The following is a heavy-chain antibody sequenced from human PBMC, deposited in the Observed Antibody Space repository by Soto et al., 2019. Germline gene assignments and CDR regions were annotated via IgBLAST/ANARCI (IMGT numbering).Heavy chain of an antibody. D-gene: IGHD3-10*01. CDR1: GGSISSSSW. Sequence: QVQLQESGPGLVKPPGTLSLTCAVSGGSISSSSWWSWVRLPPGKGLEWIGEIYHSGTTNYNPSLKSRVTMSVDKSKNHFSLKLSSVTAAATAVYYCARRGDGSGSLDYWGQGTLVTVSS. CDR3: ARRGDGSGSLDY. V-gene: IGHV4-4*03. J-gene: IGHJ4*02. CDR2: IYHSGTT.